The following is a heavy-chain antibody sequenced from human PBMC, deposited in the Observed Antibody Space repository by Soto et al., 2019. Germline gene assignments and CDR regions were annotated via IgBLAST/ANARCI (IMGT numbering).Heavy chain of an antibody. V-gene: IGHV1-69*13. Sequence: SVKVSCKASGGTFSSYAISWVRQAPGQGLEWMGGIIPIFGTANYAQKFQGRVTITADESTSTAYMELSSLRSEDTAVYYCARDVLDIVATPYYYYGMDVWGQGTTVTVSS. CDR3: ARDVLDIVATPYYYYGMDV. CDR1: GGTFSSYA. J-gene: IGHJ6*02. CDR2: IIPIFGTA. D-gene: IGHD5-12*01.